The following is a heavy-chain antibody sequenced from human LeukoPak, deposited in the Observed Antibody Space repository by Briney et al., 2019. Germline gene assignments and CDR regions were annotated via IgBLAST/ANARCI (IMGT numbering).Heavy chain of an antibody. V-gene: IGHV5-51*01. CDR2: FYPGDSDT. CDR3: AMTLVGSNLRSDY. D-gene: IGHD1-26*01. J-gene: IGHJ4*02. CDR1: GYTFTSYW. Sequence: GESLKISCKGSGYTFTSYWIGWVRQMPGKGLEWMGFFYPGDSDTRYSPSFQGQVTISADKSISTAYLQWSSLKASDTAMYYCAMTLVGSNLRSDYWGQGTLVTVSS.